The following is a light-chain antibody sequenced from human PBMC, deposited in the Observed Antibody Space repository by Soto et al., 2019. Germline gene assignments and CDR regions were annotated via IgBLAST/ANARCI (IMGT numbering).Light chain of an antibody. J-gene: IGLJ1*01. V-gene: IGLV2-8*01. CDR3: SSYAGINNFV. CDR2: EVS. Sequence: SVLTQPPSASGSPGQSVTISCTGTSSDIGAYIYVPWYQQHPGKAPKLMISEVSRRPSGVPERFSGSKSGNTASLTVSGLQADDEAHYYCSSYAGINNFVFGTGTKVTVL. CDR1: SSDIGAYIY.